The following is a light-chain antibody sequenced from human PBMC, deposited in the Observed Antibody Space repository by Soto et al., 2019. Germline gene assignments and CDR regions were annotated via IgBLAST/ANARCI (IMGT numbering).Light chain of an antibody. CDR3: ASYAGTKLLV. Sequence: QSALTQPPSASGSPGQSLTISCTGTSSDVGGYNYVSWYQQRPGKAPKLVIYEVTKRPSGVPDRFSGSKSGSTASLTVSGLQADDEAEYYCASYAGTKLLVFGSGTQLTVL. CDR1: SSDVGGYNY. J-gene: IGLJ7*01. V-gene: IGLV2-8*01. CDR2: EVT.